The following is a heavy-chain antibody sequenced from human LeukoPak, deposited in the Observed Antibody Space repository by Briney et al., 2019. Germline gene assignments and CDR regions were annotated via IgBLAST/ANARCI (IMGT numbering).Heavy chain of an antibody. CDR1: GFSFGSSW. CDR3: ARKRYCSGGSCYWDNWFDP. J-gene: IGHJ5*02. D-gene: IGHD2-15*01. Sequence: GGSLRLSCAASGFSFGSSWMDWVRQAPGKGLEWVSVIYSGGSTYYADSVKGRFTISRDNSKNTLYLQLNSLRAEDTAVYYCARKRYCSGGSCYWDNWFDPWGQGTLVTVSS. CDR2: IYSGGST. V-gene: IGHV3-53*01.